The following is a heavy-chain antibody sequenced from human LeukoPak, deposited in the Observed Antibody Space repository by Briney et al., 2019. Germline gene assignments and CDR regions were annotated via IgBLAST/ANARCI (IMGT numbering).Heavy chain of an antibody. CDR1: GGSISSSLHY. J-gene: IGHJ4*02. CDR3: ARDRYYYGSGSYLDY. D-gene: IGHD3-10*01. CDR2: ISESGTT. Sequence: PSETLSLTCSVSGGSISSSLHYWAWTRQPPGKGLEWLATISESGTTYYNPSLKSRVTISVDTSKNQFSLNLGSVTAADTAVYYCARDRYYYGSGSYLDYWGQGTLVTVSS. V-gene: IGHV4-39*02.